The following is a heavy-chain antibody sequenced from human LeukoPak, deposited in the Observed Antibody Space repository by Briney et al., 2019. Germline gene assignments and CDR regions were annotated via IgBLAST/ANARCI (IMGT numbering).Heavy chain of an antibody. CDR2: IIPMFGTA. CDR1: GYTFTGYY. J-gene: IGHJ2*01. V-gene: IGHV1-69*06. D-gene: IGHD4-17*01. CDR3: ARVLSDYGDYGFPNYFDL. Sequence: SVKVCCKASGYTFTGYYMHWVRQAPGQGLEWMGGIIPMFGTANYAEKFQGRVTITADKSTSTAYMELSSLRSEDTAVYYCARVLSDYGDYGFPNYFDLWGRGTLVTVSS.